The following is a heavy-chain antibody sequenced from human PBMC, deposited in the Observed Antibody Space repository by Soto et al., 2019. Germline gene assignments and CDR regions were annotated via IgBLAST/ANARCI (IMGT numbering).Heavy chain of an antibody. V-gene: IGHV4-31*03. Sequence: PSETLSLTCTVSGGSISSGGYYWSWIRQHPGKGLEWIGYIYYSGSTYYNPSLKSRVTISVDTSKNQFSLKLSSVTAADTAVYYCARVLTIWRGWAFDIWGQGTMVTVSS. J-gene: IGHJ3*02. CDR2: IYYSGST. CDR1: GGSISSGGYY. CDR3: ARVLTIWRGWAFDI. D-gene: IGHD3-3*01.